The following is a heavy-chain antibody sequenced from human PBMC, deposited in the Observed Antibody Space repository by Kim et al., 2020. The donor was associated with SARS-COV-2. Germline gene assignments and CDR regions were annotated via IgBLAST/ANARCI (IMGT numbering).Heavy chain of an antibody. V-gene: IGHV3-23*01. CDR2: ISSGGFNT. Sequence: GSLRLSCVASGFSFDKSGMSWVRQAPGKGLEWLSTISSGGFNTYYAASVKGRFTISRDNPKNTLYPHMSSLRAEKTAFYYCAKDFLFEGASLGNHFASW. CDR3: AKDFLFEGASLGNHFAS. J-gene: IGHJ5*01. D-gene: IGHD3-16*01. CDR1: GFSFDKSG.